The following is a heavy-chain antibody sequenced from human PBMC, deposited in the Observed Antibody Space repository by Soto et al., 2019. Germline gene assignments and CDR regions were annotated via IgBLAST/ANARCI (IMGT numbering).Heavy chain of an antibody. D-gene: IGHD3-10*01. J-gene: IGHJ4*02. CDR3: ARTSGSYPYYFYY. Sequence: QVQLQESGPGLVKPSQTLSLPCTVSGGSISSGGYYGSWIRQHPGKGLEWIGYNYYSGSTYYNPSLQRRVTIAVDTAKNQFSLKMSSVTAADKAVYYCARTSGSYPYYFYYWGQGTLVNVSS. CDR1: GGSISSGGYY. CDR2: NYYSGST. V-gene: IGHV4-31*03.